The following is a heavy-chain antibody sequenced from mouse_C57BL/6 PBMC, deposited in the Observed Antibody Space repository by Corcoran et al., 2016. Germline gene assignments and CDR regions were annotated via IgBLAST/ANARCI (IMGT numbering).Heavy chain of an antibody. V-gene: IGHV9-3*01. CDR3: ALIYYYGSSWFAY. Sequence: QIQLVQSGPELKKPGETVKISCKASGYTFTTYGMSWVKQAPGKGLKWMGWINTYSGVPTYADDFKGRFAFSLETSASTAYLELNNLKNEDTATYFCALIYYYGSSWFAYGGQGTPVTVSA. D-gene: IGHD1-1*01. CDR2: INTYSGVP. J-gene: IGHJ3*01. CDR1: GYTFTTYG.